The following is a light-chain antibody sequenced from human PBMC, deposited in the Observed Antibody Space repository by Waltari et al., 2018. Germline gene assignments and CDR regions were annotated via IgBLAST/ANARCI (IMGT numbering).Light chain of an antibody. CDR1: RTVTSH. J-gene: IGKJ4*01. Sequence: IQMTQSPSSLSASVGDRLTVTCRASRTVTSHLHWYQQKSGKAPKLLIYAVSTLEPGVPSRFSGSGSVTDFNLTISSLQPEDFATYYCQQSYSSQRTFGGGTKVE. CDR2: AVS. V-gene: IGKV1-39*01. CDR3: QQSYSSQRT.